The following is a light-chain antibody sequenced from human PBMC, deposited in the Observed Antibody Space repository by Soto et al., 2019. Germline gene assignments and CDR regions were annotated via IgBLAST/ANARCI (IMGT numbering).Light chain of an antibody. CDR1: QSVSSS. Sequence: EIVLTQSPASLSLSPGEGATLSCRASQSVSSSLAWYQQKPGQAPGLLIYGASTRATGVPARFSGSGSGTDFTLIISSLQSEDFAFYYCQQYSSWVWTFGQGTKVDIK. CDR3: QQYSSWVWT. CDR2: GAS. J-gene: IGKJ1*01. V-gene: IGKV3-15*01.